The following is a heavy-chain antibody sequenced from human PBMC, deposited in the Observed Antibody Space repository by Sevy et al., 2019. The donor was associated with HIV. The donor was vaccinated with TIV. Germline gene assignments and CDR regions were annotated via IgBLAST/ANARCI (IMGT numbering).Heavy chain of an antibody. CDR3: ARDIRGGSGSYYNY. CDR2: INHSGST. Sequence: LSLTCAVYGGSFSGYYWSWIRQPPGKGLEWIGEINHSGSTNYNPSLKSRVTISVDTSKNQFPLKLSSVTAADTAVYYCARDIRGGSGSYYNYWGQGTLVTVSS. CDR1: GGSFSGYY. V-gene: IGHV4-34*01. J-gene: IGHJ4*02. D-gene: IGHD3-10*01.